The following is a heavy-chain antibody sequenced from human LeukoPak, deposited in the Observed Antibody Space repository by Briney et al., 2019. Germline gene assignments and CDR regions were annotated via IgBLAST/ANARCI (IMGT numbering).Heavy chain of an antibody. CDR2: ISSSSSTI. J-gene: IGHJ5*02. CDR3: ARSQMYYDILTGYYPRDLENWFDP. CDR1: GFTFSSYS. V-gene: IGHV3-48*01. D-gene: IGHD3-9*01. Sequence: GGSLRLSCAASGFTFSSYSMNWVRQAPGKGLEWVSYISSSSSTIYYADSVKGRFTISRDNAKNSLYLQMNSLRAEDTAVYYCARSQMYYDILTGYYPRDLENWFDPWGQGTLVTVSS.